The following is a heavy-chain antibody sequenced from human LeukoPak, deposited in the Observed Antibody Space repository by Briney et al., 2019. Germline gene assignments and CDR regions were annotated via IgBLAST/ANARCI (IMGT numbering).Heavy chain of an antibody. Sequence: PSETLSLTCTVSGGSISSYYWSWIRQPAGKGLEWIGRIYTSGSTNYNPSLKSRVTISVDTYNNHFSLKLASVTATDTAVYYCAREARLRNDAFDVWGQGTMVTVSS. D-gene: IGHD5-12*01. V-gene: IGHV4-4*07. CDR2: IYTSGST. CDR1: GGSISSYY. J-gene: IGHJ3*01. CDR3: AREARLRNDAFDV.